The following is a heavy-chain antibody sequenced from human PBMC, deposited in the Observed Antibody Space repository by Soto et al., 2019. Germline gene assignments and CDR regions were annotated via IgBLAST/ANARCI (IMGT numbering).Heavy chain of an antibody. Sequence: QVQLVESGGGVVQPGRSLRLSCAASGFTFSSYAMHWVRQAPGKGLEWVAVISYDGSNKYYADSVKGRFTISRDNSKNTLYLQMNSLRAEDTAVYYCATTGSTGRIHPPTFDYWGQGTLVTVSS. CDR1: GFTFSSYA. D-gene: IGHD3-10*01. V-gene: IGHV3-30-3*01. CDR3: ATTGSTGRIHPPTFDY. CDR2: ISYDGSNK. J-gene: IGHJ4*02.